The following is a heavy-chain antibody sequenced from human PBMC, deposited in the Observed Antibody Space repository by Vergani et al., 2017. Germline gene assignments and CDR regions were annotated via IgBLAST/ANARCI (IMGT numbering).Heavy chain of an antibody. CDR3: ARDYRWLQLWYFDL. D-gene: IGHD5-24*01. CDR2: IYYSGST. Sequence: QVQLQESGPGLVKPSETLSLTCTVSGGSISSYYWSWIRQPPGKGLEWIGYIYYSGSTNYNPSLKSRVTISVDTSKNQFSRKLSSVTAADTAVYYCARDYRWLQLWYFDLWGRGTLVTVSS. V-gene: IGHV4-59*01. J-gene: IGHJ2*01. CDR1: GGSISSYY.